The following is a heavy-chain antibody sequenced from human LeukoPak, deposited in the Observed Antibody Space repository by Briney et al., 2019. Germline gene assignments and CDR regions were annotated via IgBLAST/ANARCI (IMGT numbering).Heavy chain of an antibody. CDR1: GGSICHYY. V-gene: IGHV4-59*12. D-gene: IGHD3-10*01. CDR3: ARLGEAVRSWFDP. J-gene: IGHJ5*02. Sequence: SETLSLTCTVTGGSICHYYWSWIRPPPSKGRAWIGYIYYSGSTNYNPSLQSRVTISVDTSKNQFSLKLSSVTAANTAVYYCARLGEAVRSWFDPWGQGTLVTVSS. CDR2: IYYSGST.